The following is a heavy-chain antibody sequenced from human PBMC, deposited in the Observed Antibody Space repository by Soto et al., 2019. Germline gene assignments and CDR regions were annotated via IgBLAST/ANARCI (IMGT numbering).Heavy chain of an antibody. CDR2: INHSGST. J-gene: IGHJ4*02. D-gene: IGHD2-21*02. CDR3: ARVRCDFNVTAYNLFDS. Sequence: SETLSLTCAFYGGSSRAYSGSWIRQLPGKGLEWIGEINHSGSTNYNPSLKSRVTISVDTSKNQFSLKLSSVTAADTAVYYCARVRCDFNVTAYNLFDSRAQRTLVPVSS. V-gene: IGHV4-34*01. CDR1: GGSSRAYS.